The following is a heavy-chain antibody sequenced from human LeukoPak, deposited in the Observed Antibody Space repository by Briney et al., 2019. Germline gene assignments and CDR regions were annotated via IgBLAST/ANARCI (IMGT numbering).Heavy chain of an antibody. Sequence: SETLSLTCTVSGGSISSGGYFWSWIRQHPGKDLEWIGYIYYTGSTYYNPSLKSRVAMSLDTSKNQFSLKLSSVTAADTAVYYCARHGTISSESYFDYWGQGALVTVSS. CDR1: GGSISSGGYF. CDR3: ARHGTISSESYFDY. V-gene: IGHV4-31*03. D-gene: IGHD1-14*01. J-gene: IGHJ4*02. CDR2: IYYTGST.